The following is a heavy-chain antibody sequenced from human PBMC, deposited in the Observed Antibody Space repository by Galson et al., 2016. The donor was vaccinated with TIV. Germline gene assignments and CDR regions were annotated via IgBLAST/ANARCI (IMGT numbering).Heavy chain of an antibody. V-gene: IGHV1-69*06. CDR2: INPTFVTP. CDR3: ARGRGYSFGSGSSYFDY. J-gene: IGHJ4*02. D-gene: IGHD3-10*01. Sequence: SVKVSCKASGGIFSNFVISWLRQAPGQGLEWMGGINPTFVTPNYAQNFQARVTITADTPTSTFYMDLSSLRSEDPAIYYCARGRGYSFGSGSSYFDYWGQGSLVTVSS. CDR1: GGIFSNFV.